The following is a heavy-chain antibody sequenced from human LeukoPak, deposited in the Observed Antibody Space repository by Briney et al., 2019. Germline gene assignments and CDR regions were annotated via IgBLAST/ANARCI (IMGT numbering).Heavy chain of an antibody. Sequence: ASVKDSCKASGYTFTGYYMHWVRQAPGQGLEWMGWINPNSGGTNYAQKFQGRVTMTRDTSISTAYMELSRLRSDDTAVYYCARDGYNFRGYYFDYWGRGTLVTVSS. V-gene: IGHV1-2*02. CDR2: INPNSGGT. J-gene: IGHJ4*02. CDR1: GYTFTGYY. D-gene: IGHD5-24*01. CDR3: ARDGYNFRGYYFDY.